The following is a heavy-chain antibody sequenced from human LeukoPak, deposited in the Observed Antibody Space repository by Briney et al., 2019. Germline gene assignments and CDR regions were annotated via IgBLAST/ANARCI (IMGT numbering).Heavy chain of an antibody. CDR3: ARAHYCTNGVCYEYFDH. D-gene: IGHD2-8*01. Sequence: PGGSLRLSCAASGFTFSSYALSWVRQAPGKGLEWVSSISSSSSYIYYADSVKGRFTISRDNAKNSLYLQMNSLRAEDTAVYYCARAHYCTNGVCYEYFDHWGQGTLVTVSS. V-gene: IGHV3-21*01. J-gene: IGHJ4*02. CDR1: GFTFSSYA. CDR2: ISSSSSYI.